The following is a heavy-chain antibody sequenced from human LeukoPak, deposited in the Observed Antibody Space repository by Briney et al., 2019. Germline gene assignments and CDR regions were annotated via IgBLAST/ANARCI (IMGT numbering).Heavy chain of an antibody. D-gene: IGHD3-22*01. CDR1: GFTFSSYA. J-gene: IGHJ4*02. CDR2: SDVGDGGT. CDR3: AREDYYDSSWFDY. Sequence: GGSLRLSCAASGFTFSSYAMTWVRQAPGKGLEWVSTSDVGDGGTYYADSVKGRFTISRDNAKNSLYLQMNSLRAEDTAVYYCAREDYYDSSWFDYWGQGTLVTVSS. V-gene: IGHV3-23*01.